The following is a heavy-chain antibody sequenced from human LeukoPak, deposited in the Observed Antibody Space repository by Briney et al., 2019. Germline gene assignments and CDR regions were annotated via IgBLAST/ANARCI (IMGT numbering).Heavy chain of an antibody. V-gene: IGHV5-51*01. CDR3: ARPGSGSYYSPWVDY. Sequence: GESLKISCQGSGYNFTNYWIGWVRPMPGKGLEWMGIIYPGDSDTRYSPSFQGQVTISADKSISTAYLQWSSLKASDTAMYYCARPGSGSYYSPWVDYWGQGTLVTVSS. CDR2: IYPGDSDT. D-gene: IGHD3-10*01. J-gene: IGHJ4*02. CDR1: GYNFTNYW.